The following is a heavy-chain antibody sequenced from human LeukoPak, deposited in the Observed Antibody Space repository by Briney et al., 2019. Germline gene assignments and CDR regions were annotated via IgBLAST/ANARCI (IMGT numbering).Heavy chain of an antibody. CDR2: IGTGGTPI. CDR1: GFTFGDYY. D-gene: IGHD3-16*01. CDR3: ARIYGGY. J-gene: IGHJ4*02. V-gene: IGHV3-11*01. Sequence: GESLRLSCAASGFTFGDYYMSWIRQAPGKGLEWVSYIGTGGTPIDYADSVKGRFTISRDDAKSSLYLQMNNVRAEDTAFYYCARIYGGYWGQGALVSVSS.